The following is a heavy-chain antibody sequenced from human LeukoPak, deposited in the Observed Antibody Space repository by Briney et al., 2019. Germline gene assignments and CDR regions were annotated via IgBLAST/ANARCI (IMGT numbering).Heavy chain of an antibody. V-gene: IGHV4-34*01. CDR3: ARERAYRYYYYGMDV. CDR2: INHSGST. CDR1: GGSFSGYY. J-gene: IGHJ6*02. D-gene: IGHD2-2*01. Sequence: SETLSLTCAVYGGSFSGYYWSWIRQPPGKGLEWIGEINHSGSTNYNPSLKSRVTISVDTSKNQFSLKLSSVTAADTAVYYCARERAYRYYYYGMDVWGQGTTATVSS.